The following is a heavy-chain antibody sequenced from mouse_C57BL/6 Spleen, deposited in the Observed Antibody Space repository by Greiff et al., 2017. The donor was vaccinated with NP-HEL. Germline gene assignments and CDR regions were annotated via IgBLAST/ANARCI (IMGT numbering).Heavy chain of an antibody. J-gene: IGHJ4*01. Sequence: VQLQQSGAELARPGASVKMSCKASGYTFTSYTMHWVKQRPGQGLEWIGYINPSSGYTKYNQKFKDKATLTADKSSSTAYMQLSSLTSEDSAVYYCARSGRTEGLAMDYWGQGTSVTVSS. D-gene: IGHD3-1*01. CDR3: ARSGRTEGLAMDY. CDR2: INPSSGYT. V-gene: IGHV1-4*01. CDR1: GYTFTSYT.